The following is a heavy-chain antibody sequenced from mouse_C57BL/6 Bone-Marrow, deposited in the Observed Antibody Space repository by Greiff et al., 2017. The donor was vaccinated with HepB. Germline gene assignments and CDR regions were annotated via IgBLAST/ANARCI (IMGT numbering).Heavy chain of an antibody. D-gene: IGHD4-1*01. J-gene: IGHJ4*01. CDR1: GFTFSDYG. Sequence: EVKVVESGGGLVKPGGSLKLSCAASGFTFSDYGMHWVRQAPEKGLEWVAYISSGSSTIYYADTVKGRFTISRDNAKNTLFLQMTSLRSEDTAMYYCARSNWEGYAMDYWGQGTSVTVSS. CDR2: ISSGSSTI. V-gene: IGHV5-17*01. CDR3: ARSNWEGYAMDY.